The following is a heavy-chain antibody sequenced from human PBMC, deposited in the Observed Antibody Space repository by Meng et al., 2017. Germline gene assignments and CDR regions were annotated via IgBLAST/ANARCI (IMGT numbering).Heavy chain of an antibody. CDR2: ISSSSSYI. V-gene: IGHV3-21*01. CDR1: GFTFSSYS. D-gene: IGHD1-26*01. CDR3: ARTVGAIDY. Sequence: EVRVVEAGGGLVKPGGSLSLSCAASGFTFSSYSMNWVRQAPGKGLEWVSSISSSSSYIYYADSVKGRFTISRDNAKNSLYLQMNSLRAEDTAVYYCARTVGAIDYWGQGTLVTVSS. J-gene: IGHJ4*02.